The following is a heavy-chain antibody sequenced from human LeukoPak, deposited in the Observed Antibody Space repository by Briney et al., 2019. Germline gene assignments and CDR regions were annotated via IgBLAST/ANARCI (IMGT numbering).Heavy chain of an antibody. D-gene: IGHD3-10*01. V-gene: IGHV4-4*02. J-gene: IGHJ4*02. CDR2: IYHSGGT. CDR1: GVSISNTNW. CDR3: ARLGSVYGSGSYYKSDY. Sequence: SGTLSLTCAVSGVSISNTNWWSWVRQPPGKGLEWIGQIYHSGGTNNNPSLKSRVTISVDTSKNQFSLKLSSVTAADTAVYYCARLGSVYGSGSYYKSDYWGQGTLVTVSS.